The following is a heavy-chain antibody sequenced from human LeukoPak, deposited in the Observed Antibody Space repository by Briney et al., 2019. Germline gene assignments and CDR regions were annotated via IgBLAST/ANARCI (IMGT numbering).Heavy chain of an antibody. J-gene: IGHJ6*02. CDR2: INHSGST. CDR3: ARGVIGYCSGGSCDPGYYYYYGMDV. Sequence: SETLSLTCAVYGGSFSGYYWSWIRQPPGKGLEWIGEINHSGSTNYNPSLKSRVTISVDTSKNQFSLKLSSVTAADTAVYYCARGVIGYCSGGSCDPGYYYYYGMDVWGQGTTVTVSS. CDR1: GGSFSGYY. D-gene: IGHD2-15*01. V-gene: IGHV4-34*01.